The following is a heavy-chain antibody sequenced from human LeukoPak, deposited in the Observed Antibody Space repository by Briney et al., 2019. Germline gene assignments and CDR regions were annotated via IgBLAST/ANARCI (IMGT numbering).Heavy chain of an antibody. CDR2: IKSDGTST. D-gene: IGHD4-17*01. CDR1: GFTFTTYW. CDR3: ARGHGDFPVNYYFDL. Sequence: SGGSLRLSCAPSGFTFTTYWMHWVRQAPGKGLVWVSRIKSDGTSTSYADSVKGRFTISRDNAQNTLYLQMNSLRAEDTAVYYCARGHGDFPVNYYFDLWGRGTLVTVSS. V-gene: IGHV3-74*01. J-gene: IGHJ2*01.